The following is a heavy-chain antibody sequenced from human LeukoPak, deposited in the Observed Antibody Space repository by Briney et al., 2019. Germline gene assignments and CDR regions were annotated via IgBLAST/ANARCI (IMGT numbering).Heavy chain of an antibody. J-gene: IGHJ4*02. D-gene: IGHD5-18*01. Sequence: SETLSLTCTVSGGSISSGSYYWSWIRQPAGKGLEWIVRIYTSGSTNYNPSLKSRVTISVDTSKNQFSLKLSSVTAADTAVYYCARGLPGYSYGDRYLDYWGQGTLVTVSS. CDR3: ARGLPGYSYGDRYLDY. V-gene: IGHV4-61*02. CDR1: GGSISSGSYY. CDR2: IYTSGST.